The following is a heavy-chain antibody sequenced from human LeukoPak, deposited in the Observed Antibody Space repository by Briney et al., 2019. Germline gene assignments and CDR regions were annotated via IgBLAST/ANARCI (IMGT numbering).Heavy chain of an antibody. CDR1: GGSISSGGYS. CDR2: INHSGST. D-gene: IGHD6-13*01. J-gene: IGHJ4*02. V-gene: IGHV4-30-2*01. CDR3: ARRVRLPIAAAGTWSD. Sequence: PSETLSLTCAVSGGSISSGGYSWSWIRQPPGKGLEWIGEINHSGSTNYNPSLKSRVTISVDTSKNQFSLKLSSVTAADTAVYYCARRVRLPIAAAGTWSDWGQGTLVTVSS.